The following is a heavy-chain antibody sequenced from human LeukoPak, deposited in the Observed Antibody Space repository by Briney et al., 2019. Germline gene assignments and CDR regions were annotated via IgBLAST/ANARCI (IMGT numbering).Heavy chain of an antibody. CDR1: GFSFSSLW. D-gene: IGHD3-3*01. Sequence: GGSLRLSCAASGFSFSSLWMTWVRQAPGKGPEWVANIKEDGTDKHYADSVKGRFTISRDNAKNSLYLQLNSLRAEDTAVYYCARPRSDYWGQGTLVTVSS. J-gene: IGHJ4*02. CDR2: IKEDGTDK. V-gene: IGHV3-7*01. CDR3: ARPRSDY.